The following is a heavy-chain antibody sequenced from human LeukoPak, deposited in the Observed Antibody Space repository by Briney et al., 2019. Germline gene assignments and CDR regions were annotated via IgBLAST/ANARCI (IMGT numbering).Heavy chain of an antibody. CDR1: GYTFTAYY. Sequence: ASVTESCKTSGYTFTAYYIHWVRQAPGRGLEWMGWISSDSGDTNYAPKFQGRVTVTRDTSITTAYLELSGLRPDDTAIYYCARAETYWGQGTLVTVSS. V-gene: IGHV1-2*02. CDR2: ISSDSGDT. J-gene: IGHJ1*01. CDR3: ARAETY.